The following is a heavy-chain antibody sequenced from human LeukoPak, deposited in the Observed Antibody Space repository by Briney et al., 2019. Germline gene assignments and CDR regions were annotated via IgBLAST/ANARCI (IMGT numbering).Heavy chain of an antibody. V-gene: IGHV3-48*04. CDR1: GFTFSDYA. CDR2: LSFVRYTI. CDR3: ARDRPVVGAIDF. J-gene: IGHJ4*02. Sequence: GGSLRLSCGASGFTFSDYAMVWVRQAPGKGLGWISFLSFVRYTISLADSVSGRFITSTDNPQNSLYLQMNSLRAEDTAVYYCARDRPVVGAIDFWGQGTLVTVSS. D-gene: IGHD1-26*01.